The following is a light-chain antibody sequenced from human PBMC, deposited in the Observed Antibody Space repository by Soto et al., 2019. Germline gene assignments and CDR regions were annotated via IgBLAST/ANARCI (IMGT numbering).Light chain of an antibody. Sequence: QSVPTQPASVSGSPGQSITISCTGTSSDVGGYNYVSWYQQHPGKAPKLIISDVGNRPSGVSNRFSASKSGNTASLTISGLKAEDEADYYCSSCTSGSTVVFGGGTKVTVL. V-gene: IGLV2-14*03. CDR2: DVG. CDR1: SSDVGGYNY. J-gene: IGLJ2*01. CDR3: SSCTSGSTVV.